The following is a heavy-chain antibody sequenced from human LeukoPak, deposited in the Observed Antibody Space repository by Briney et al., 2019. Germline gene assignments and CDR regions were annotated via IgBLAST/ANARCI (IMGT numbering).Heavy chain of an antibody. CDR1: GGSISSGGYY. CDR3: ARNEYSSSWYYFDY. J-gene: IGHJ4*02. D-gene: IGHD6-13*01. CDR2: IYHSGST. V-gene: IGHV4-30-2*01. Sequence: SETLSLTCTVSGGSISSGGYYWSWIRQPPGKGLEWIGYIYHSGSTYYNPSLKSRVTISVDRSKNQFSLKLSSVTAADTAVYYCARNEYSSSWYYFDYWGQGTLVTVSS.